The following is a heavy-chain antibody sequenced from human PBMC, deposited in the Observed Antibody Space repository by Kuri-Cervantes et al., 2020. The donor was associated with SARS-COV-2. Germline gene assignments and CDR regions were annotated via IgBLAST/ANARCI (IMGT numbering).Heavy chain of an antibody. D-gene: IGHD5-12*01. CDR2: ISYDGSNK. V-gene: IGHV3-30-3*01. Sequence: LSLTCAASGFTFSSYAMHWVRQAPGKGLEWVAVISYDGSNKYYADSVKGRFTISRDNSKNTLYLQMNSLGAEDTAVYYCARDASMGGFAPWGQGTLVTVSS. CDR3: ARDASMGGFAP. CDR1: GFTFSSYA. J-gene: IGHJ5*02.